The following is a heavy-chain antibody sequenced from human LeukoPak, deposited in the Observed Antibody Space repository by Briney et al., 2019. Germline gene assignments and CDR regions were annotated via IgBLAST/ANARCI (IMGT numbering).Heavy chain of an antibody. CDR2: INTSGNS. CDR3: ARGSWYGDL. J-gene: IGHJ5*02. CDR1: GGSISTYY. Sequence: SETLSLTCTVSGGSISTYYWSWIRQPAGKGLEWIGRINTSGNSNYNPSLKSRVTMSVDTSKNQFSLKLSSVTAADTAVYFCARGSWYGDLWGQGILVTVSS. D-gene: IGHD6-13*01. V-gene: IGHV4-4*07.